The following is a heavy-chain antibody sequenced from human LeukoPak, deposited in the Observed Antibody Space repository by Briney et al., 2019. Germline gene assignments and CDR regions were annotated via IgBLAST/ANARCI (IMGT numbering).Heavy chain of an antibody. J-gene: IGHJ1*01. V-gene: IGHV4-4*02. CDR1: GGSISSSHW. CDR2: IYHSGST. Sequence: SETLFLTCAVSGGSISSSHWWSWVRQPPGQGLEWIGEIYHSGSTNYNPSLKSRVTISVDTSKNQFSVKLSSVTAADTAVYYCARGGDTSGHYYFEYFQHWGQGTLVTVSS. D-gene: IGHD3-22*01. CDR3: ARGGDTSGHYYFEYFQH.